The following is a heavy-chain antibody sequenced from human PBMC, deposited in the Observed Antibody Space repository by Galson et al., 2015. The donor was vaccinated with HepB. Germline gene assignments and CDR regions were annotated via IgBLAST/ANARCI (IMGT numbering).Heavy chain of an antibody. V-gene: IGHV4-59*01. J-gene: IGHJ5*02. CDR2: VYYNVTT. CDR1: GGSIRGYY. D-gene: IGHD3-3*01. CDR3: ASERAVDFWSNYCWFDP. Sequence: SETLSLTCAVSGGSIRGYYWSWIRQPPGKGLEWIGYVYYNVTTDYNPSLKSRVTISLDTSKSQVSLRMTAVTAADTAVYYCASERAVDFWSNYCWFDPWGQRTLVTVSS.